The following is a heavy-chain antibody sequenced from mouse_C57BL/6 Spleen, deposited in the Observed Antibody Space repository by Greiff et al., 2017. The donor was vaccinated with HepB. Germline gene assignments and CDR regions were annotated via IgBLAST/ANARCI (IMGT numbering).Heavy chain of an antibody. Sequence: VQLQQSGAELVMPGASVKLSCKASGYTFTSYWMHWVKQRPGQGLEWIGEIDPSDSYTNYNQKFKGKSTLTVDKSSSTAYMQLSSLTSEDSAVYYCARSSYYSNAAFYYAMDYWGQGTSVTVSS. V-gene: IGHV1-69*01. CDR2: IDPSDSYT. D-gene: IGHD2-5*01. CDR1: GYTFTSYW. J-gene: IGHJ4*01. CDR3: ARSSYYSNAAFYYAMDY.